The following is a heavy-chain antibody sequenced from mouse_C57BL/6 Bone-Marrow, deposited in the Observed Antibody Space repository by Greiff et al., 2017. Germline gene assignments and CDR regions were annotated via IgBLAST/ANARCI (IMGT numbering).Heavy chain of an antibody. CDR2: IWSGGST. Sequence: QVQLQQSGPGLVQPSQSLSITCTVSGFSLTSYGVHWVRQSPGKGLEWLGVIWSGGSTDYNAAFISRLSISKDNSKSQVFFKMNSLQADDTAIYYCARNFHLLWYFDVWGTGTTVTVSS. CDR1: GFSLTSYG. J-gene: IGHJ1*03. D-gene: IGHD2-3*01. CDR3: ARNFHLLWYFDV. V-gene: IGHV2-2*01.